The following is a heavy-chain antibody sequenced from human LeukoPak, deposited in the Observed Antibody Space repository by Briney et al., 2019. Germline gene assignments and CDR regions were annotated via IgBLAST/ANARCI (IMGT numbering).Heavy chain of an antibody. V-gene: IGHV3-66*01. Sequence: GGSLRLSCAASGFTVSSNYMSWVRQAPGKGLEWVSVIYSGGSTYYADSVKGRFTISRDNSKNTLYLQMNSLRAEDTAVYYCARGQTYYYDSSGYYYFDYWGQGTLVTVSS. CDR1: GFTVSSNY. J-gene: IGHJ4*02. CDR2: IYSGGST. D-gene: IGHD3-22*01. CDR3: ARGQTYYYDSSGYYYFDY.